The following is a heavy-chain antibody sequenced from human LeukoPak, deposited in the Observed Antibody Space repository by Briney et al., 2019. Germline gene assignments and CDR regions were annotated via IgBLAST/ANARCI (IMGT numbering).Heavy chain of an antibody. J-gene: IGHJ4*02. CDR3: ARGVGYSYGADY. CDR1: GGSISSSSYY. Sequence: SETLSLTCTVSGGSISSSSYYWGWIRQPPGKGLEWIGSIYYSGSTYYNPSLKSRVTIPVDTSKNQFSLKLSSVTAADTAVYYCARGVGYSYGADYWGQGTLVTVSS. D-gene: IGHD5-18*01. CDR2: IYYSGST. V-gene: IGHV4-39*07.